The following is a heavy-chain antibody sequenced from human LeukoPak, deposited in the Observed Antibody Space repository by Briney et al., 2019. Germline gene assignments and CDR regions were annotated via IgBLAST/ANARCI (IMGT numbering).Heavy chain of an antibody. CDR3: ARGRYYLDS. Sequence: GGSLRLSCAASGLTFSTYWMHWVRQAPGKGLVWVSRFSSDGSSTYYADPVKGRFTISRDNAKNTLYLQMNSLRAEDTAVYYCARGRYYLDSWGQGTLVTVSS. V-gene: IGHV3-74*01. D-gene: IGHD4-17*01. CDR2: FSSDGSST. CDR1: GLTFSTYW. J-gene: IGHJ4*02.